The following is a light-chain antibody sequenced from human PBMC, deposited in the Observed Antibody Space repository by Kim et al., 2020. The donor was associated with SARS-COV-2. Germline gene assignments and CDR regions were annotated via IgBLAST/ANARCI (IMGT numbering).Light chain of an antibody. V-gene: IGLV3-1*01. CDR2: QDS. Sequence: SYELTQPPSVSVSPGQTASISCSGDKLGNKYTCWYQKKPGQSPVLVIYQDSKRPSRIPERFSGSNSGNTATLTISGTQAMDEADYYCQAWDSTTGVFGGG. CDR1: KLGNKY. J-gene: IGLJ3*02. CDR3: QAWDSTTGV.